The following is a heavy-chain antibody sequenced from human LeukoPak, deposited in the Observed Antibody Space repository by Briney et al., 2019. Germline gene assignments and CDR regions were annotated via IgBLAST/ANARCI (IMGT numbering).Heavy chain of an antibody. J-gene: IGHJ6*03. D-gene: IGHD4-11*01. CDR1: GGSISSGGYY. Sequence: SETLSLTCTVSGGSISSGGYYWSWIRQHPGKGLEWIGYIYYSGSTYYNPSLKSRVTISVDTSKNQFSLKLSSVTAADTAVYYCARETTVRGYYMDVWGKGTTVTVSS. V-gene: IGHV4-31*03. CDR3: ARETTVRGYYMDV. CDR2: IYYSGST.